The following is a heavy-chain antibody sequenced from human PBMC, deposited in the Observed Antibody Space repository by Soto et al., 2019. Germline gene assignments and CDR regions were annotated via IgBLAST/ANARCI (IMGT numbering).Heavy chain of an antibody. CDR1: GGSISSSNYY. CDR2: IYYSGST. Sequence: SETLSLTCTVSGGSISSSNYYWGWIRQPPGKGLEWIGTIYYSGSTSYNPSLKSRVTISVDTSKNQFSLNLSSVTAADTAVYYCARPYTSGTYYSPMQYWGQGTLVTVSS. D-gene: IGHD3-10*01. V-gene: IGHV4-39*01. CDR3: ARPYTSGTYYSPMQY. J-gene: IGHJ4*02.